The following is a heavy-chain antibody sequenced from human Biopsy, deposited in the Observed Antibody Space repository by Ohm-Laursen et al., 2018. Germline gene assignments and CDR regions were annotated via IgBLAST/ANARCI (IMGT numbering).Heavy chain of an antibody. Sequence: GTLSLTCPVSGGSVSSNVAYWAWIRQPPGKGLESIGSIFYSGITYYNPSLQSRVTMSVDTSKNQFSLNLTSVTAADTAVYYCARHPTGFWFDPCGQGTLVIVSS. CDR3: ARHPTGFWFDP. CDR2: IFYSGIT. V-gene: IGHV4-39*01. CDR1: GGSVSSNVAY. J-gene: IGHJ5*02.